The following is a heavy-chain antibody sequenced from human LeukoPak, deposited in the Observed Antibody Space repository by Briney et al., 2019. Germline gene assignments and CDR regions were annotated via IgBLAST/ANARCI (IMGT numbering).Heavy chain of an antibody. D-gene: IGHD4-23*01. CDR3: ARGTTVVIFDY. J-gene: IGHJ4*02. Sequence: PSETLSLTCAVYGGSFSGYYWSWIRQPPGKGLEWIGEINHSGSTNYNPSLKSRVTISVDTSKNQFSLKLSSVTAADTAVYYCARGTTVVIFDYWGQGTLVTVSS. CDR2: INHSGST. CDR1: GGSFSGYY. V-gene: IGHV4-34*01.